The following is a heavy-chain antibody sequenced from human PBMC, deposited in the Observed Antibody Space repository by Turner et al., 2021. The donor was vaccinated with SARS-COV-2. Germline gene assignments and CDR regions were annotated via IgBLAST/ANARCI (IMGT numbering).Heavy chain of an antibody. Sequence: GQLVESGGGLVKPGGSLRLSCAASGFTFSISWMSWVRKAPGKGLEWVANINQDGSDKYYVDSVKGRFTISRDNAKNSLYLQMNSLRAEYTAVYYCARDDILVIQGRFFDYCGQGTPVTVSS. CDR2: INQDGSDK. J-gene: IGHJ4*02. CDR3: ARDDILVIQGRFFDY. D-gene: IGHD2-15*01. CDR1: GFTFSISW. V-gene: IGHV3-7*01.